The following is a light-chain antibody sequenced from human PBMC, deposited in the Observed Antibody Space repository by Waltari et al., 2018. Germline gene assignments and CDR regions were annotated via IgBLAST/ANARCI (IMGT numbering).Light chain of an antibody. V-gene: IGKV3-20*01. CDR3: QQYGSSPRT. CDR1: QSIYSTY. Sequence: EIVLTQSPGTLSLSPGERATLSCRASQSIYSTYLAWYQQKPGQAPRLLLYRASNRATGVPDRFSGSGSGTDFTLTISRLEPEDFAVFYCQQYGSSPRTFGQGTTVEIK. CDR2: RAS. J-gene: IGKJ1*01.